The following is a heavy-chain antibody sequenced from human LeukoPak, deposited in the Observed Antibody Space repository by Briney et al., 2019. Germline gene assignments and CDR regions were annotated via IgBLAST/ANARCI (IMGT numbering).Heavy chain of an antibody. CDR2: INHSGST. CDR3: ARGLQPKRGYSGYDYGY. D-gene: IGHD5-12*01. CDR1: GGSFSGYY. J-gene: IGHJ4*02. Sequence: SETLSLTCAVYGGSFSGYYWSWIRQPPGKGLEWIGEINHSGSTNYNPSLKSRVTISVDTSKNQFSLKLSSVTAADTAVYYCARGLQPKRGYSGYDYGYWGQGTLVTVSS. V-gene: IGHV4-34*01.